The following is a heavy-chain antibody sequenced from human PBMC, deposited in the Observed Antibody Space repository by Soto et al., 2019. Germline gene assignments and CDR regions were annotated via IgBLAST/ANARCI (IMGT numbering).Heavy chain of an antibody. CDR3: ARVGRDSSSWYGMDV. Sequence: SETLSLPCAVSGGSISSSNWWSWVRQPPGKGLEWIGEIYHSGSTNYNPSLKSRVTISVDKSKNQFSLKLSSVTAADTAVYYCARVGRDSSSWYGMDVWGQGTTVTVSS. CDR1: GGSISSSNW. CDR2: IYHSGST. J-gene: IGHJ6*02. D-gene: IGHD6-13*01. V-gene: IGHV4-4*02.